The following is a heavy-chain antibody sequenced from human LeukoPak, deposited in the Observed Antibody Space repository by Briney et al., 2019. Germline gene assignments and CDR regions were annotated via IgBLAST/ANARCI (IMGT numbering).Heavy chain of an antibody. V-gene: IGHV3-64*04. Sequence: GSLRLSFSASGFTLSSHAMHWVRQAPGKALEYVSAISYNGGSTYYADSVKGRFTITRDNSKNTLYLQMNSLRAEDTAVYYCAKEYSSSGYFDYWGQGTLVTVSS. CDR2: ISYNGGST. D-gene: IGHD6-13*01. J-gene: IGHJ4*02. CDR1: GFTLSSHA. CDR3: AKEYSSSGYFDY.